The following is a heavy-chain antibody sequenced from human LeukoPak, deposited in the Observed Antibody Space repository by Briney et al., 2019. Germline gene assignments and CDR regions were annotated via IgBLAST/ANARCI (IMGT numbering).Heavy chain of an antibody. D-gene: IGHD5-18*01. CDR2: INSDGSST. CDR1: GFTFSNYW. V-gene: IGHV3-74*01. CDR3: ARDPHGYWWFDP. Sequence: GGSLRLSCAASGFTFSNYWMHWVRQAPGKGLVWVSRINSDGSSTNYADSVKGRFTISRDNAKNTLYLQMNSLRAEDTAVYYCARDPHGYWWFDPWGQGTLVTVSS. J-gene: IGHJ5*02.